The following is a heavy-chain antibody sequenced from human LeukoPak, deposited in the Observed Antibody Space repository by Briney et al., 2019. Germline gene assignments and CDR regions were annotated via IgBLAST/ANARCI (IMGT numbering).Heavy chain of an antibody. D-gene: IGHD6-19*01. CDR1: GGSISSYY. CDR2: IYTSGST. CDR3: ARGRSWYSSGWYSSHFDY. J-gene: IGHJ4*02. Sequence: SETLSLTCTVSGGSISSYYWSWIRQPTGKGLEWIGHIYTSGSTNYNPSLKSRVTMSVDTSKNQFSLKLSSVTAADTAVYYCARGRSWYSSGWYSSHFDYWGQGTLVTVSS. V-gene: IGHV4-4*07.